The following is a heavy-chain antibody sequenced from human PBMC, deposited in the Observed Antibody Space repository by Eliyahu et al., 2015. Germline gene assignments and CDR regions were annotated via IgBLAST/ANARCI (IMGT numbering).Heavy chain of an antibody. CDR1: GGSISSGGYY. V-gene: IGHV4-31*03. Sequence: QVQLQESGPGLVKPSQTLSLTCTVSGGSISSGGYYWSWIRQHPGKGLEWIGYIYYSGRTYYNPSLKSRVTISVDTSKNQFSLKLSSVTAADTALYYCARTTAMANYYYYGMDVWGQGTTVTVSS. CDR2: IYYSGRT. CDR3: ARTTAMANYYYYGMDV. D-gene: IGHD5-18*01. J-gene: IGHJ6*02.